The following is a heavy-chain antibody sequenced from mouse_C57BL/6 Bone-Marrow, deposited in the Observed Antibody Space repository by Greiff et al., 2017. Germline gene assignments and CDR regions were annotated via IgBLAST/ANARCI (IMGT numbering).Heavy chain of an antibody. CDR2: IWRGGST. J-gene: IGHJ1*03. V-gene: IGHV2-5*01. Sequence: QVQLQQSGPGLVQPSQSLSITCTVSGFSLTSYGVHWVRQSPGKGLEWLGVIWRGGSTDYNAAFMSRLSITKDNSKIQVFFKMNSLQADDTAIYYCAKTFYGNYWYFDVWGTGTTVTVSS. CDR1: GFSLTSYG. CDR3: AKTFYGNYWYFDV. D-gene: IGHD2-10*01.